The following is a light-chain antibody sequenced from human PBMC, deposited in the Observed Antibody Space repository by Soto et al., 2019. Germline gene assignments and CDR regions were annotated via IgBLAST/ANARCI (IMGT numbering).Light chain of an antibody. CDR2: DVS. Sequence: QSVLTQPGSVSGSTGQSITISCTGTSSDVGGYNYVSWYQQHPGKAPKLMIYDVSNRPSGVSNRFSGSKSGNTASLTISGLQAEDEADYYCSSYTSSSTLYVFGTGTKVTVL. J-gene: IGLJ1*01. V-gene: IGLV2-14*01. CDR1: SSDVGGYNY. CDR3: SSYTSSSTLYV.